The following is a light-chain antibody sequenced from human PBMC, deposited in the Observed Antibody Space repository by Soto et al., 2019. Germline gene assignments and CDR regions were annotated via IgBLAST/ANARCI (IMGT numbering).Light chain of an antibody. J-gene: IGKJ1*01. CDR3: QQHSNWPLT. CDR1: QSVSSY. Sequence: EIVLTQSPATLSLSPGERATLSCRASQSVSSYFAWYQQKPGQPPRLLIYDASNRATGIPARFSGSGSGTDFTLTISSPEPEDFAVYYCQQHSNWPLTFGQGTKVEIK. CDR2: DAS. V-gene: IGKV3-11*01.